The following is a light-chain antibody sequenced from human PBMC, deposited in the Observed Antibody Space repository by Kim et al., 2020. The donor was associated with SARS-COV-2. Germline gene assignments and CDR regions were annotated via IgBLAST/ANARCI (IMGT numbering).Light chain of an antibody. CDR1: QSLVHTDGNIY. V-gene: IGKV2-30*02. J-gene: IGKJ4*01. CDR2: KVS. CDR3: MQDTQVLT. Sequence: DIVMTQSPLSLPVTLGQPASISCRSSQSLVHTDGNIYLTWFQQRPGQSPRRLIYKVSKRDSGVPDRFSGSGSGSDFTLRIRRVEAEDVGVYYCMQDTQVLTFGGGTKVDIK.